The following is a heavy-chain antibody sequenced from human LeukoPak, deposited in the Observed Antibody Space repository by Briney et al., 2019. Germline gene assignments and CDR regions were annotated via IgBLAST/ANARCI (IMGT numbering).Heavy chain of an antibody. CDR1: GYTFTSYD. V-gene: IGHV1-69*04. D-gene: IGHD1-26*01. Sequence: GASVKVSCKASGYTFTSYDINWVRQAPGQGLEWMGRIIPILGIANYAQKFQGRVTITADKSTSTAYMELSSLRSEDTAVYYCARAPRGGSYFATLWGQGTLVTVSS. CDR2: IIPILGIA. J-gene: IGHJ4*02. CDR3: ARAPRGGSYFATL.